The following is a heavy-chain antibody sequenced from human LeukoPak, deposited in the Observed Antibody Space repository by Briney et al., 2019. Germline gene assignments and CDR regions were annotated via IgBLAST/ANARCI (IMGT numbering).Heavy chain of an antibody. CDR2: ISSSSSYI. D-gene: IGHD3-22*01. V-gene: IGHV3-21*01. CDR3: ARIRTAYYYDSSGYYYSSRNAFDI. J-gene: IGHJ3*02. Sequence: GGSLRLSCAVSGFTFSSYSMGWVRQAPGKGLEWVSSISSSSSYIYYADSVKGRFTISRDNAKNSLYLQMNSLRAEDTAVYYCARIRTAYYYDSSGYYYSSRNAFDIWGQGTMVTVSS. CDR1: GFTFSSYS.